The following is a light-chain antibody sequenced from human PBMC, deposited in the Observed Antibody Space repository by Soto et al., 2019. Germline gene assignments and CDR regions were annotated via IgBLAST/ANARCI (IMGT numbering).Light chain of an antibody. CDR3: AVWDDSLSRYV. Sequence: QAVVTQPPSASGTPGQRVTISCSGSSSNIGFNTVSWYQQLPGTAPRLVIYYNDQRPSGFPDRFSGSKSGTSASLAISGLQPEDEADYYCAVWDDSLSRYVFATGTKLTVL. CDR1: SSNIGFNT. V-gene: IGLV1-44*01. J-gene: IGLJ1*01. CDR2: YND.